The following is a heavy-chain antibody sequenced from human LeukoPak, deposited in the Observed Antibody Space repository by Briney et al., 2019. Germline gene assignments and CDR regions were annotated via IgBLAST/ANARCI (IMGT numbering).Heavy chain of an antibody. CDR1: GFTFDDYA. CDR2: ISWNSGSI. CDR3: ATTLWVAGTRDY. Sequence: PGRSLRLSCAASGFTFDDYAMHWVRQAPGKGLEWVSGISWNSGSIGYADSVKGRFTISRDNAKNSLYLQMNSLRAEDTALYYCATTLWVAGTRDYWGQGTLVTVSS. V-gene: IGHV3-9*01. J-gene: IGHJ4*02. D-gene: IGHD6-19*01.